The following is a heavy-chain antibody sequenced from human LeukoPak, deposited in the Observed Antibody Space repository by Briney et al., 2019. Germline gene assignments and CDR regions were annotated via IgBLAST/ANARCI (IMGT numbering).Heavy chain of an antibody. CDR2: IIPIFGTA. V-gene: IGHV1-69*01. Sequence: SVKVSCKASGGTFSSYAIGWVRQAPGQGLEWMGGIIPIFGTANYAQKFQGRVTITADESTSTAYMELSSLRSEDTAVYYCARDGSLGYCSSTSCYTHWYFDLWGRGTLVTVSS. CDR3: ARDGSLGYCSSTSCYTHWYFDL. J-gene: IGHJ2*01. CDR1: GGTFSSYA. D-gene: IGHD2-2*02.